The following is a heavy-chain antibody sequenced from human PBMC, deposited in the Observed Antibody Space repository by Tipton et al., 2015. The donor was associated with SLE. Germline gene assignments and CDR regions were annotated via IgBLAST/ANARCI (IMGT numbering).Heavy chain of an antibody. J-gene: IGHJ6*02. D-gene: IGHD3-3*01. Sequence: TLSLTCAVYGGSFSGYYWSWIRQPPGKGLEWIGEINHSGSTNYNPSLKSRVTISVDTSKNQFSLKLRSVTAADTAVYYCARVRGHDFWSGYSYWYYGMDVWGQGTTVTVSS. CDR3: ARVRGHDFWSGYSYWYYGMDV. V-gene: IGHV4-34*01. CDR1: GGSFSGYY. CDR2: INHSGST.